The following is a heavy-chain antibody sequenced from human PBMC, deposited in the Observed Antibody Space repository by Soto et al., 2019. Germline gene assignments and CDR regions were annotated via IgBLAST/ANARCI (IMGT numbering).Heavy chain of an antibody. CDR3: ARIHGSGSYYDFTRRNWNDEIYYYGMDV. Sequence: SETLSLTCAVYGGSFSGYYWSWIRQPPGKGLEWIGEINHSGSTNYNPSLKSRVTISVDTSKNQFSLKLSSVTAADTAVYYCARIHGSGSYYDFTRRNWNDEIYYYGMDVWGQGTTVTVSS. J-gene: IGHJ6*02. V-gene: IGHV4-34*01. D-gene: IGHD3-10*01. CDR1: GGSFSGYY. CDR2: INHSGST.